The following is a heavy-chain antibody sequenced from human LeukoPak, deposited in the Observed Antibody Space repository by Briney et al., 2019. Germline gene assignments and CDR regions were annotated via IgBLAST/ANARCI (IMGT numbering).Heavy chain of an antibody. CDR1: GFTFSSYG. CDR3: AKGQGLYAPLRNYGMDV. J-gene: IGHJ6*02. CDR2: ISYDGSND. D-gene: IGHD2-2*01. V-gene: IGHV3-30*18. Sequence: GRSLRLSCAAPGFTFSSYGMNWVRQAPGKGLEGAAAISYDGSNDFYADSVKGRFTISRDNSKHTLYLQMNSLRAEDTALYYCAKGQGLYAPLRNYGMDVWGQGTTVTVSS.